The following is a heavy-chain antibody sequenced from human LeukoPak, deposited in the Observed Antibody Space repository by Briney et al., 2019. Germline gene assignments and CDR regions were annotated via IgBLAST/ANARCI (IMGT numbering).Heavy chain of an antibody. D-gene: IGHD4-17*01. J-gene: IGHJ4*02. CDR3: ARVGGDYDY. CDR1: GFTFSNYA. CDR2: ISYDGSNK. V-gene: IGHV3-30*04. Sequence: GRSLRLSCAASGFTFSNYAMHWVRQAPGKGLEWVAVISYDGSNKYYADSVKGRFTISRDNAKNSLYLQMNSLRAEDTAVYYCARVGGDYDYWGQGTLVTVSS.